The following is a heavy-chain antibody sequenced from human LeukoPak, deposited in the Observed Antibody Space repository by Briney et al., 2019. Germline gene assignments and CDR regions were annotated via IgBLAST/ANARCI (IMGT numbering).Heavy chain of an antibody. V-gene: IGHV3-23*01. CDR3: AKGSERRPYYYDSSGSAVDY. J-gene: IGHJ4*02. D-gene: IGHD3-22*01. CDR2: ISGSGGST. CDR1: GFTFSSYG. Sequence: GGSLRLSCAASGFTFSSYGMIWVRQAPGKGLEWVSGISGSGGSTYVADSVKGRFTVSRDNSKNTLYLQMNSLRAEDTAVYYCAKGSERRPYYYDSSGSAVDYWGQGTLVTVSS.